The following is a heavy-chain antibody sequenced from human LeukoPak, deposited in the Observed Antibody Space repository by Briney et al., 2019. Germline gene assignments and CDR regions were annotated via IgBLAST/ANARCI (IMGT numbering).Heavy chain of an antibody. D-gene: IGHD2-15*01. V-gene: IGHV3-43D*04. Sequence: PRGCLRLSCAASGFTFYDYVMHWVRQAPGKGLGWVSLLSWDGGSTYYADSVKGRFNISRDNSKNSLYLQMNSLRAEDTALYYCARGIRGYCSGGSCAYYYYYYMDVWGKGTTVTVSS. CDR2: LSWDGGST. J-gene: IGHJ6*03. CDR3: ARGIRGYCSGGSCAYYYYYYMDV. CDR1: GFTFYDYV.